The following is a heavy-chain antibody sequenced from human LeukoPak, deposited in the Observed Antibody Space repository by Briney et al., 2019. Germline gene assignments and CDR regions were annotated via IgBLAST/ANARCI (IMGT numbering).Heavy chain of an antibody. Sequence: GGSLRLSCAASGFTFGGYPMNWLRQPPGKGLESLAYISGNSGSIHYADSVKGRFTVSRDNAKNSLYLQMNSLKAEDTAVYYCARVVDMMTGADYWGQGTLVTVSS. CDR2: ISGNSGSI. CDR1: GFTFGGYP. CDR3: ARVVDMMTGADY. J-gene: IGHJ4*02. V-gene: IGHV3-48*03. D-gene: IGHD3-9*01.